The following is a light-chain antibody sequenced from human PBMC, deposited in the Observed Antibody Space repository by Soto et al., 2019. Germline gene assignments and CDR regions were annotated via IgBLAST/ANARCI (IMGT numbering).Light chain of an antibody. CDR2: AAS. CDR1: QDICDY. V-gene: IGKV1-27*01. J-gene: IGKJ3*01. Sequence: DIQMTQSPSSLSASVGDRVTITCRASQDICDYLVWYQQRPGKVPSLLIYAASTLQSGVPSRFSGSGFGTDFTLTISSLQSEDVATYYCQKYGGAPYTFGPGTKVDLK. CDR3: QKYGGAPYT.